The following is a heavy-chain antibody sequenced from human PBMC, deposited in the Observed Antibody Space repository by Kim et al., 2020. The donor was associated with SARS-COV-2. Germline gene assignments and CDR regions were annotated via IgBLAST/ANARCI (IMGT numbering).Heavy chain of an antibody. CDR1: GGSFSGYY. V-gene: IGHV4-34*01. J-gene: IGHJ5*02. CDR3: ARGLGATMVRVP. D-gene: IGHD3-10*01. CDR2: INHSGST. Sequence: SETLSLTCAVYGGSFSGYYWSWIRQPPGKGLEWIGEINHSGSTNYNPSLKSRVTISVDTSKNQFSLKLSSVTAADTAVYYCARGLGATMVRVPWGQGTLVTVSS.